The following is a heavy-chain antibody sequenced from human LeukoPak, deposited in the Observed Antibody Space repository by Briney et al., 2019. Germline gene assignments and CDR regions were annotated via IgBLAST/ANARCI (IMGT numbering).Heavy chain of an antibody. V-gene: IGHV4-31*03. Sequence: PSETLSLTCTVSGGSIGSGGYYWSWIRQHPGKGLEWIGYIYYSGSTYYNPSLKSRVTISVDTSKNQFSLKLSSVTAADTAVYYCARFTGDTAMVDYWGQGTLVTVSS. CDR3: ARFTGDTAMVDY. D-gene: IGHD5-18*01. CDR2: IYYSGST. CDR1: GGSIGSGGYY. J-gene: IGHJ4*02.